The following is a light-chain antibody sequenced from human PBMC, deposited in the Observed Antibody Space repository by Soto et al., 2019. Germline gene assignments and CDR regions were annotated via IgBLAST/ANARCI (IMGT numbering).Light chain of an antibody. CDR2: GAS. CDR1: QSVDIN. J-gene: IGKJ2*01. CDR3: QQYGGSPPYT. V-gene: IGKV3-20*01. Sequence: EIVLTQSPATLSVSPGERVTLSCRASQSVDINLAWYQQKPGQAPRLLIYGASTRATGIPHRFSGSASGTDFTLTISRLEPEDCGVYYCQQYGGSPPYTFGQGTRLEIK.